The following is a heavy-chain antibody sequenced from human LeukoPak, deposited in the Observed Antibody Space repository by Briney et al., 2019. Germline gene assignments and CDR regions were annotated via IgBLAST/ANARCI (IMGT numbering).Heavy chain of an antibody. CDR3: ARDRGSSSSFWFDP. CDR1: GYTFTGYY. J-gene: IGHJ5*02. Sequence: ASVKVSCKASGYTFTGYYMHWVRQAPGQGLEWMGWTNPNSGGTNYAQKFQGRVTMTRDTSISTAYMELSRLRSDDTAVYYCARDRGSSSSFWFDPWGQGTLVTVSS. V-gene: IGHV1-2*02. D-gene: IGHD6-6*01. CDR2: TNPNSGGT.